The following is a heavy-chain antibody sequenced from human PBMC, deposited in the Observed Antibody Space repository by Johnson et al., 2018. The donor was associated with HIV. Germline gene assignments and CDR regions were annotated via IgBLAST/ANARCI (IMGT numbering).Heavy chain of an antibody. D-gene: IGHD1-26*01. CDR3: ASDNLWEPPPDDAFDI. CDR1: GFTFDDYA. Sequence: VQLVESGGGVVQPGRSLRLSCAASGFTFDDYAMHWVRQAPGKGLEWVSGISWNSGSIGYADSVKGRFTISRDNAKNSLYLQMNSLRAEDTAVYYCASDNLWEPPPDDAFDIWGQGTMVTVSS. J-gene: IGHJ3*02. CDR2: ISWNSGSI. V-gene: IGHV3-9*01.